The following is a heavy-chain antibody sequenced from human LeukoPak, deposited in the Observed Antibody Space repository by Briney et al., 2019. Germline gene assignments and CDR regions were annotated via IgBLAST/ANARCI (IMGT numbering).Heavy chain of an antibody. V-gene: IGHV3-23*01. CDR3: AKDSQSEEYVNAFDM. CDR1: GFTFSGYG. D-gene: IGHD2/OR15-2a*01. Sequence: PGGTLRLSCAASGFTFSGYGMSWVRQAPGKGLEWVSAMSGSDGSTYYAGSVKGRFTISRDNSKSTLFLQMNSLRAEDSAVYYCAKDSQSEEYVNAFDMWGQGTKVTVSS. CDR2: MSGSDGST. J-gene: IGHJ3*02.